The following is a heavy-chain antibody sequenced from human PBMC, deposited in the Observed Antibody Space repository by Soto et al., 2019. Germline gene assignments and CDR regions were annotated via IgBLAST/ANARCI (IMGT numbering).Heavy chain of an antibody. CDR2: IWYDGSNK. J-gene: IGHJ2*01. D-gene: IGHD4-17*01. V-gene: IGHV3-33*01. Sequence: GGSLRLFCAASGFTFSNFGMHWVRQAPGKGLEMVAVIWYDGSNKYYPDSVKGRFTISRDNSKNTLYLQMNSLRAEDTAVYYCARLNTGWYFDFWGRGTLVTVSS. CDR1: GFTFSNFG. CDR3: ARLNTGWYFDF.